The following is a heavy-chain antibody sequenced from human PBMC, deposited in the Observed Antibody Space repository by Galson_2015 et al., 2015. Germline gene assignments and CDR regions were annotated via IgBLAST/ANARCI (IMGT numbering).Heavy chain of an antibody. Sequence: CLASGYTSSGYSVHWERQAPGRGPAGKGRVNPTSGGTNYAKKFKGRVTMTRDTSISTAYMELIRLRSDDTAVYYCAGNGYFVWLFIDYWGQGTLVTVSS. CDR1: GYTSSGYS. D-gene: IGHD3-9*01. CDR3: AGNGYFVWLFIDY. CDR2: VNPTSGGT. J-gene: IGHJ4*02. V-gene: IGHV1-2*06.